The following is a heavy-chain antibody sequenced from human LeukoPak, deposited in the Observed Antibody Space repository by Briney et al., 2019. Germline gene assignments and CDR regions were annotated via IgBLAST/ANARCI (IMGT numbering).Heavy chain of an antibody. CDR3: ARDLLTGTDFGITTGTTEFPDY. CDR2: INPNSGGT. Sequence: ASVKVSCKASGYTFTGYYMHWMRQAPGQGLEWMGWINPNSGGTNYAQKFQGRVTMTRDTSISTAYMELSRLRSDDTAVYYCARDLLTGTDFGITTGTTEFPDYWGQGTLVTVSS. J-gene: IGHJ4*02. V-gene: IGHV1-2*02. CDR1: GYTFTGYY. D-gene: IGHD1-1*01.